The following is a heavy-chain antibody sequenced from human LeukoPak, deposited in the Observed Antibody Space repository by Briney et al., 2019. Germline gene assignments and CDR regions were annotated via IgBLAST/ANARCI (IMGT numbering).Heavy chain of an antibody. Sequence: GGSLRLSCAASGFTFSSYEMNWVRQAPGKGLEWVSYISSSGSTIYYADSAKGRFTISRDNAKNSLYLQMNSLRAEDTAVYYCARESSSWYADAFDIWGQGTMVTVSS. CDR3: ARESSSWYADAFDI. CDR1: GFTFSSYE. CDR2: ISSSGSTI. J-gene: IGHJ3*02. D-gene: IGHD6-13*01. V-gene: IGHV3-48*03.